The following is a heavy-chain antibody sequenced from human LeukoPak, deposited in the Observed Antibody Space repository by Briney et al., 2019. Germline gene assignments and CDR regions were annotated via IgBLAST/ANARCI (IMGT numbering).Heavy chain of an antibody. CDR2: IYSGGST. CDR3: ARSQSGRYYYGMDV. Sequence: GGSLRLSCAASGFTVSSNYMSWVRQAPGKGLEWVSVIYSGGSTYYADSVKGRFTISRDNSKNTLYLQMNSLRAEDTAVYYCARSQSGRYYYGMDVWGQGTTVTVPS. CDR1: GFTVSSNY. V-gene: IGHV3-53*01. J-gene: IGHJ6*02. D-gene: IGHD1-14*01.